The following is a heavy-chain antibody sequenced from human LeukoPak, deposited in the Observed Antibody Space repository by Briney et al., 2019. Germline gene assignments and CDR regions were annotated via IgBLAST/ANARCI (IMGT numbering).Heavy chain of an antibody. CDR2: IYYSGST. V-gene: IGHV4-30-4*07. CDR1: GGSISSGGYS. Sequence: PSETLSLTCAVSGGSISSGGYSWSWIRQPPGKGLEWIGYIYYSGSTYYNPSLKSRVTISVDTSKNQFSLKLSSVTAADTAMYYCARNRYYYGSGNYGVPNWFGPWGQGTLVTVSS. J-gene: IGHJ5*02. D-gene: IGHD3-10*01. CDR3: ARNRYYYGSGNYGVPNWFGP.